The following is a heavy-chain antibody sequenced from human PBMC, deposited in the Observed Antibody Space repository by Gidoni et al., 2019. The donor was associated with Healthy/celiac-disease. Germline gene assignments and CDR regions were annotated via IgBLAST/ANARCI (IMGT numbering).Heavy chain of an antibody. CDR2: INHSGST. CDR1: GGSFSGYY. V-gene: IGHV4-34*01. J-gene: IGHJ4*02. CDR3: ARGLGYCSGGSCYSGIYYFDY. Sequence: QVQLQQWGAGLLKPSETLSLTCAVYGGSFSGYYWSWIRQPPGKGLEWIGEINHSGSTNYNPSLKSRVTISVDTSKNQFSLKLSSVTAADTAVYYCARGLGYCSGGSCYSGIYYFDYWGQGTLVTVSS. D-gene: IGHD2-15*01.